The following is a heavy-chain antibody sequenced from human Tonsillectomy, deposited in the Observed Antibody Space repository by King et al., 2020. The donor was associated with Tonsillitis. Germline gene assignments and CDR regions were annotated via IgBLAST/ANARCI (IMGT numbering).Heavy chain of an antibody. CDR3: ANGRGYNYGSSDFDY. V-gene: IGHV3-43*01. Sequence: VQLVESGGVVVQPGGSLRLSCAASGFTFDDYTMHWVRHAPGKGLEWVSLISWDGGSTYYADSVKGRFTISRDNSKNSLYLQMNDLRTEDTAFYYCANGRGYNYGSSDFDYWGQGTLVTVSS. CDR1: GFTFDDYT. CDR2: ISWDGGST. J-gene: IGHJ4*02. D-gene: IGHD5-18*01.